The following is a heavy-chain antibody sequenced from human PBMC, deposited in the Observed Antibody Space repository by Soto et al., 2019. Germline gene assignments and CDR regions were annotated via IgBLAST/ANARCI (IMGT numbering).Heavy chain of an antibody. Sequence: ETLSLTCTVSGGSISSCSDYWGWIRQPPGKGLEWIGSIYYSGSTYYNPSLKSRVTISVDTSKNQFSLKLSSVTAADTAVYYCARHTPAISISDHWGQGTLVTVSS. CDR2: IYYSGST. CDR1: GGSISSCSDY. J-gene: IGHJ4*02. D-gene: IGHD2-15*01. V-gene: IGHV4-39*01. CDR3: ARHTPAISISDH.